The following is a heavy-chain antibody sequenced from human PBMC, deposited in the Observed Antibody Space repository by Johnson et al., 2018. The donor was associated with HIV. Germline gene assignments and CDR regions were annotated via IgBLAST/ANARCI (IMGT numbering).Heavy chain of an antibody. CDR1: GFTFSTYD. Sequence: QVQLVESGGGVVQPGRSLRFSCAASGFTFSTYDMHWVRQAPGKGLDWVAVISYDGNNKYSADSVKGRFTISRDNSKTLYLQMNSLRAEDTAVYYCAKTYSSSWYAFDIWGQGTMVTVSS. V-gene: IGHV3-30*18. J-gene: IGHJ3*02. D-gene: IGHD6-13*01. CDR2: ISYDGNNK. CDR3: AKTYSSSWYAFDI.